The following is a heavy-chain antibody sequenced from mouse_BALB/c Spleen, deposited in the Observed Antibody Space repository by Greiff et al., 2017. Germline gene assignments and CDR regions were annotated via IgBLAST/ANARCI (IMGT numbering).Heavy chain of an antibody. CDR3: TRSGAQLRRGYAMDY. CDR2: IDPETGGT. CDR1: GYTFTDYD. D-gene: IGHD2-12*01. J-gene: IGHJ4*01. Sequence: VQLQQSGAELVRPGASVTLSCKASGYTFTDYDMHWVKQTPVHGLEWIGAIDPETGGTAYNQKFKGKATLTADKSSSTAYMELRSLTSEDSAVYYCTRSGAQLRRGYAMDYWGQGTSVTVSS. V-gene: IGHV1-15*01.